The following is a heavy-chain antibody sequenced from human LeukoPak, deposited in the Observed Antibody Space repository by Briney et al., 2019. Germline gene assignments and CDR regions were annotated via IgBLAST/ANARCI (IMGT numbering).Heavy chain of an antibody. V-gene: IGHV1-2*02. D-gene: IGHD3-10*01. Sequence: ASVKVSCTASGYIFRDNYIYWVRQAPGQGLEWMGWIDPNNGDTHYAQKFQGRVTMTRDTSINTAYMELSWLRSDDTAMYYCARDSITMVRADMFPWGQGTLVTFSS. CDR3: ARDSITMVRADMFP. CDR1: GYIFRDNY. J-gene: IGHJ5*02. CDR2: IDPNNGDT.